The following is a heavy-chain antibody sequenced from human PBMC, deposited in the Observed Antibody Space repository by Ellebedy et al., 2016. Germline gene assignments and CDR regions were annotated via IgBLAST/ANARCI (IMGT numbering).Heavy chain of an antibody. CDR2: INPNSGGT. Sequence: ASVKVSCKASGGTFSSYAISWVRQAPGQGLEWMGWINPNSGGTNYAQKFQGWVTMTRDTSISTAYMELSRLRSDDTAVYYCARDLSYWNYGGFDYWGQGTLVTVSS. V-gene: IGHV1-2*04. CDR3: ARDLSYWNYGGFDY. CDR1: GGTFSSYA. D-gene: IGHD1-7*01. J-gene: IGHJ4*02.